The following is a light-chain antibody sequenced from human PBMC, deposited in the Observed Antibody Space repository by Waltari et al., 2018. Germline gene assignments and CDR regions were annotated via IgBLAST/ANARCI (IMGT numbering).Light chain of an antibody. CDR3: QQAYSFPFT. Sequence: DIQMTQSPSSLSASVEDTVTITCQASQGIGNNLNWYQQKPGKAPKLLIYRTSNLQSGIPSRFSGSGSGTDFTLTISSLQPEDFATYYCQQAYSFPFTFGHGTKLDIK. CDR2: RTS. J-gene: IGKJ3*01. V-gene: IGKV1-NL1*01. CDR1: QGIGNN.